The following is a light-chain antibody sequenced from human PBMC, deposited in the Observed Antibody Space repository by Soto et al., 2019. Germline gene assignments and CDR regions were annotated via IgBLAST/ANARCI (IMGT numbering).Light chain of an antibody. CDR1: QTVSSY. J-gene: IGKJ5*01. CDR2: DAS. CDR3: QHRMNWPLT. V-gene: IGKV3-11*01. Sequence: EIVLTQSPGTLSLSPVERATLSCRASQTVSSYLLWYQQKPGQAPRLLIYDASNRATGVPARFTGSGSETDFTLTISSLEPEDFAVYYCQHRMNWPLTFGQGTRLEIK.